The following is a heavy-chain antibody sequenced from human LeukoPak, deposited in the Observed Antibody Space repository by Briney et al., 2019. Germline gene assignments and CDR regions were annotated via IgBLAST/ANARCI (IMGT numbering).Heavy chain of an antibody. CDR2: ISSSSIYK. J-gene: IGHJ4*02. V-gene: IGHV3-21*01. D-gene: IGHD3-22*01. Sequence: GGSLRLSCGASGFTFSSYTMKWVRQAPGKGLEWVSYISSSSIYKYYADSVKGRFTISRDNARKPLYLQMNSLRVEDTAVYFCARVVWDSSGYYIDYWGQGSLVTVSS. CDR1: GFTFSSYT. CDR3: ARVVWDSSGYYIDY.